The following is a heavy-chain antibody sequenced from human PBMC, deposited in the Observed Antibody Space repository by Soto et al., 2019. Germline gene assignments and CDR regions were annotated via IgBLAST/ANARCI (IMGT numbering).Heavy chain of an antibody. V-gene: IGHV3-23*01. Sequence: PGGSLRLSCAASGFTFSSYAMSWVRQAPGKGLEWVSAISGSGGSTYYADSVKGRFTISRDNSKNTLCLQMNSLRAEDTAVYYCAKDYYDSSGYYYYNYWGQGTLVTVSS. D-gene: IGHD3-22*01. J-gene: IGHJ4*02. CDR2: ISGSGGST. CDR1: GFTFSSYA. CDR3: AKDYYDSSGYYYYNY.